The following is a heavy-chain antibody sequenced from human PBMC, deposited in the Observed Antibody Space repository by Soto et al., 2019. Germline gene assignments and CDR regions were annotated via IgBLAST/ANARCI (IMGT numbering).Heavy chain of an antibody. D-gene: IGHD6-13*01. CDR1: GYTFTGYY. CDR3: ARERRLSSSWDLDY. J-gene: IGHJ4*02. V-gene: IGHV1-2*02. CDR2: INPNGGGT. Sequence: RASVNVSCKASGYTFTGYYMHWVRQAPGQGLEWMGWINPNGGGTNYAQKFQGRVTMTRDTSISTAYMELSRLRSDDTAVYYCARERRLSSSWDLDYWGQGTLVTVSS.